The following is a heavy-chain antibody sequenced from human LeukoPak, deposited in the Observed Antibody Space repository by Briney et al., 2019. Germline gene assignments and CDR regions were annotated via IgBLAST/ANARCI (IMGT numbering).Heavy chain of an antibody. CDR1: GFSFSSYA. D-gene: IGHD2-2*01. J-gene: IGHJ3*02. CDR3: ATQYCSSTSCPLAFDI. CDR2: IKQDGSGK. V-gene: IGHV3-7*02. Sequence: GGSLRLSCAASGFSFSSYAMNWVRQAPGKGLEWVANIKQDGSGKYYVDSVKGRFTISRDNAKNSLYLQMNSLRAEDTAVYYCATQYCSSTSCPLAFDIWGQGTMVTVSS.